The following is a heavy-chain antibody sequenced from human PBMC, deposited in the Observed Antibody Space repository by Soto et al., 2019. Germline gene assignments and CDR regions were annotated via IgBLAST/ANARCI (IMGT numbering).Heavy chain of an antibody. V-gene: IGHV1-2*02. CDR2: MSPSGGDT. Sequence: ASVKVSCKASGYTFIGNYIHWVLQAPGQGLEWMGWMSPSGGDTQSAQRFQGRATMTRDTTISTAYMELSSLRSDDTAIYYCPRAELHNLYYSYAMDVWGQGTMVTVSS. CDR1: GYTFIGNY. CDR3: PRAELHNLYYSYAMDV. J-gene: IGHJ6*02. D-gene: IGHD3-10*01.